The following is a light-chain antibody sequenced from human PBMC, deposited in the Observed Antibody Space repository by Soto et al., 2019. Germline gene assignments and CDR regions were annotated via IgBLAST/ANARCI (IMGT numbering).Light chain of an antibody. Sequence: QSALTQPASVSGSPGRSIAISGTGTSSDVGGYNSVSWYQQHPGKAPKLVIYDVTSRPSGVSNRFSGSKSGNTASLTISGLQAEDEGDYYCSSYRTGGSYVFGTGTKLTVL. CDR2: DVT. J-gene: IGLJ1*01. CDR3: SSYRTGGSYV. CDR1: SSDVGGYNS. V-gene: IGLV2-14*01.